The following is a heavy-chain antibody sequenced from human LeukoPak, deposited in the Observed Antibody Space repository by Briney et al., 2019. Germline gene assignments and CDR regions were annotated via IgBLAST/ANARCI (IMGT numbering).Heavy chain of an antibody. CDR2: INHSGST. Sequence: SETLSLTCAVYGGSFSGYYWSWIRQPPGKGLEWIGEINHSGSTNYNPSLKSRVTISVDTSKNQFSLKLSSVTAADTAVYYCARDRQRWLHDWGQGTLVTVSS. J-gene: IGHJ4*02. CDR3: ARDRQRWLHD. V-gene: IGHV4-34*01. CDR1: GGSFSGYY. D-gene: IGHD5-24*01.